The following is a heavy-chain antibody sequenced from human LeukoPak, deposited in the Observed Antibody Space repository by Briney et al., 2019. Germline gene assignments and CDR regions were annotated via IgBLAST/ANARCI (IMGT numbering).Heavy chain of an antibody. V-gene: IGHV1-46*01. J-gene: IGHJ6*03. D-gene: IGHD6-13*01. CDR1: GYTFTDYY. CDR2: INPSGGST. Sequence: ASVKVSCKASGYTFTDYYIHWVRQAPGQGLEWMGIINPSGGSTSYAQKFQGRVTMTRDMSTSTVYMELSSLRSEDTAVYYCARGPSIAAGYYYYYYYMDVWGKGTTVTVSS. CDR3: ARGPSIAAGYYYYYYYMDV.